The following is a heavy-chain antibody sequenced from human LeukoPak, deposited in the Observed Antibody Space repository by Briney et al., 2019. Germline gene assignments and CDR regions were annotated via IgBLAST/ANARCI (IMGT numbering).Heavy chain of an antibody. V-gene: IGHV4-34*01. CDR3: ARIRYASSGYLYYYYYGMDV. D-gene: IGHD3-22*01. CDR2: INHSGST. Sequence: PSETLSLTCAVYGWSFSGYYWSWIRQPPGKGLEWIGEINHSGSTNYNPSLKSRVTISVDTSKNQFSLKLSSVTAADPAVYYCARIRYASSGYLYYYYYGMDVWGQGTTVTASS. J-gene: IGHJ6*02. CDR1: GWSFSGYY.